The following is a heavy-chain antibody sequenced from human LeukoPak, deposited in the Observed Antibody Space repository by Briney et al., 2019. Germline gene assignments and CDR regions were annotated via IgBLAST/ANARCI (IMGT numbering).Heavy chain of an antibody. Sequence: PGGSLRLSCAASGFTFSSYAMHWVRQAPGKGLEWVAVISYDGSNKYYADSVKGRFTISRDNSKNTLYLQMNSLRAEDTAVYCCARDHRKLVLGYWGQGTLVTVSS. CDR3: ARDHRKLVLGY. V-gene: IGHV3-30*04. D-gene: IGHD6-13*01. CDR1: GFTFSSYA. CDR2: ISYDGSNK. J-gene: IGHJ4*02.